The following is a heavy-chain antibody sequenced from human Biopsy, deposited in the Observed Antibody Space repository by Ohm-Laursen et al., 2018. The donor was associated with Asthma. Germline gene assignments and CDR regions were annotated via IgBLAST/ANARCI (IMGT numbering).Heavy chain of an antibody. V-gene: IGHV4-61*01. CDR1: GGSVSTGSYY. J-gene: IGHJ6*02. CDR2: IYYTGSD. CDR3: ARGPNYHGSGRAPIGMDV. D-gene: IGHD3-10*01. Sequence: SDTLSLTCTVSGGSVSTGSYYWSWIRQPPGKGLEWLGYIYYTGSDNYNPSLKSRVTISVDTSMNQFSLRLNSVTAADTAVYYCARGPNYHGSGRAPIGMDVWGQGTTVTVSS.